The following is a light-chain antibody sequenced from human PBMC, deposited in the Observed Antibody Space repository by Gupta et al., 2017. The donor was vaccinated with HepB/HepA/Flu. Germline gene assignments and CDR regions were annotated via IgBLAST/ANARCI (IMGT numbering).Light chain of an antibody. V-gene: IGLV3-21*03. Sequence: SYVLTQPPSVSVAPGKTASITRGGDNIGSKTVQWYQQKPGQAPVLVVYGDSDRPSGIPERFSGSNSGGTATLTITWVEAGDEADYYCQVWDNSRDHPGVVFGGGTKVAVL. J-gene: IGLJ2*01. CDR3: QVWDNSRDHPGVV. CDR2: GDS. CDR1: NIGSKT.